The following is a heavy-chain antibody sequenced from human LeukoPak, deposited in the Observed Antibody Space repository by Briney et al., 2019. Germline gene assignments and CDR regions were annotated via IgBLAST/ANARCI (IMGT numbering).Heavy chain of an antibody. CDR3: ASKSTGYYYDSSGSEPFDY. V-gene: IGHV3-7*03. CDR2: IKQDETEK. D-gene: IGHD3-22*01. Sequence: GGSLRLSCTASGFTFSNFWMGWVRQAPGKGLEWVANIKQDETEKFYLGSVKGRFTISRDNAKNSLYLQMNSLRVEDTALYYCASKSTGYYYDSSGSEPFDYWGQGTLVTVSS. CDR1: GFTFSNFW. J-gene: IGHJ4*02.